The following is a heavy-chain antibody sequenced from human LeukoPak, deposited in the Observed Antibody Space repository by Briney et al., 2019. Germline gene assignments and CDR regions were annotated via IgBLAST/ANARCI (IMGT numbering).Heavy chain of an antibody. CDR2: ISAYNGNT. D-gene: IGHD6-6*01. Sequence: GASVKVSCKASGYTFTSYDINWVRQATGQGLEWMGWISAYNGNTNYAQKLQGRVTMTTDTSTSTAYMELSRLRSDDTAVYYCARGPRNVGIAARPDYWGQGTLVTVSS. V-gene: IGHV1-18*01. J-gene: IGHJ4*02. CDR3: ARGPRNVGIAARPDY. CDR1: GYTFTSYD.